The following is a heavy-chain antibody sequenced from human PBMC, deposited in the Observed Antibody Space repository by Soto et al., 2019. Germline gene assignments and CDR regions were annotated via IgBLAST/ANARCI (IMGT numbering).Heavy chain of an antibody. CDR2: ISSNGGST. CDR3: VKDRSRYSSSWYGYY. D-gene: IGHD6-13*01. CDR1: GFTITTA. Sequence: PGGSLRLSCAASGFTITTAMTWVRQAPGKGLEYVSAISSNGGSTYYADSVKGRFTISRDNSKNTLYLQMSSLRAEDTAVYYCVKDRSRYSSSWYGYYWGQETLVTVSS. J-gene: IGHJ4*02. V-gene: IGHV3-64D*06.